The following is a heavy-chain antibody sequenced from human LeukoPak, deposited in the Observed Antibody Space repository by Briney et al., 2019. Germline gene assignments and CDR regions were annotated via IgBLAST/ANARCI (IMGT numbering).Heavy chain of an antibody. Sequence: SETLSLTCTVSGGSISSSYWSWIRQPPGKGLEWIGYIYNSGSTSYNPSLKSRVTISLDTSKNQFSLRLSSVTAADMAVYYCARGATAWVHFDSWGQGTLVTVSS. V-gene: IGHV4-59*01. CDR2: IYNSGST. D-gene: IGHD1-26*01. CDR3: ARGATAWVHFDS. CDR1: GGSISSSY. J-gene: IGHJ4*02.